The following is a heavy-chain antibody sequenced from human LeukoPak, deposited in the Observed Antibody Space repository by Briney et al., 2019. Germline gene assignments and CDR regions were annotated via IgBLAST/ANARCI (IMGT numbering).Heavy chain of an antibody. CDR2: IIPIFGIA. V-gene: IGHV1-69*04. D-gene: IGHD4-17*01. Sequence: SVKVSCKASGGTFSSYAISWVRQAPGQGLEWMGRIIPIFGIANYAQKFQGRVTITADKSTSTAYMELSSLRSEDTAVYYCVRDQGHDYGFLDYWGQGTLVTVSS. CDR3: VRDQGHDYGFLDY. CDR1: GGTFSSYA. J-gene: IGHJ4*02.